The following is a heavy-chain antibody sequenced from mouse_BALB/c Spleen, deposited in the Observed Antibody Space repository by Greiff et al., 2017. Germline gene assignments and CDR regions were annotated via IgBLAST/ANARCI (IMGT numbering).Heavy chain of an antibody. J-gene: IGHJ2*01. CDR1: GFSLTSYG. V-gene: IGHV2-5-1*01. CDR3: AKHPPYGYDGDYFDY. D-gene: IGHD2-2*01. Sequence: VQLQQSGPSLVQPSLSLSITCTASGFSLTSYGVHWVRQSPGKGLEWLGVIWRGGSTDYNAAFMSRLSITKDNSKSQVFFKMNSLQTDDTAMYYCAKHPPYGYDGDYFDYWGQGTTLTVSS. CDR2: IWRGGST.